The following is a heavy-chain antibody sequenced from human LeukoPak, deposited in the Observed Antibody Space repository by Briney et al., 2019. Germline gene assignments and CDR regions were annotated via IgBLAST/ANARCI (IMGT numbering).Heavy chain of an antibody. CDR3: ATGIGVYWVRGFDH. CDR1: GFTLSSYA. V-gene: IGHV3-23*01. J-gene: IGHJ4*02. CDR2: ISASGGAT. D-gene: IGHD2-8*02. Sequence: GGSLRLSCAASGFTLSSYAMTWVRQAPGKGLEWVSAISASGGATYYADSVKGRFTISRDNSKNTLYLQMNSLRAEDTAVYYCATGIGVYWVRGFDHWGQGTLVTVSS.